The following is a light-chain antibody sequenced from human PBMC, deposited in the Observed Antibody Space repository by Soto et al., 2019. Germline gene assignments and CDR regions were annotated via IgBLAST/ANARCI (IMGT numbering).Light chain of an antibody. CDR1: SSDVGTYNY. CDR2: DVS. J-gene: IGLJ1*01. CDR3: CSYAGSPRYV. Sequence: QSALTQPRSVSGSLGQSVTISCTGTSSDVGTYNYVSWYQQHPGKAPKVMIYDVSERPSGVPDRFSGSKSGNTASLTISGIQAEDEADYYCCSYAGSPRYVLGTGTKLTVL. V-gene: IGLV2-11*01.